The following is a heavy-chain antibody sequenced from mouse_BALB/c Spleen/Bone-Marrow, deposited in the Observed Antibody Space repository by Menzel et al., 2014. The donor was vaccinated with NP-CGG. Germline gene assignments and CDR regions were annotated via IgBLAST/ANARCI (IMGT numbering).Heavy chain of an antibody. CDR1: GYTFTGYV. Sequence: EVHLQESGPELVKPVASVKMTCKASGYTFTGYVMDWVKEKPGQGLEWIGYINPYTDGTKYTEKFKGKATLTSDKSSSTGYMELSRLTSEGSAVSCWAREWGLRRGDYYTMDYWGEGTPVTVSS. CDR3: AREWGLRRGDYYTMDY. J-gene: IGHJ4*01. V-gene: IGHV1-14*01. CDR2: INPYTDGT. D-gene: IGHD2-4*01.